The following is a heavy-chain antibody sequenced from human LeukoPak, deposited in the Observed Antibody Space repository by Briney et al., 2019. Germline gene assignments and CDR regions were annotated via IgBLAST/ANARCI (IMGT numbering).Heavy chain of an antibody. CDR1: GYTLTELS. Sequence: ASVKVSCKVSGYTLTELSMHWVRQAPGKGLEWMGGFDPEDGETIYAQKFQGGVTMTEDTSTDTAYMELSSLRSEDTAVYYCATPPGITGTYGTDYYGMDVWGQGTTVTVSS. J-gene: IGHJ6*02. V-gene: IGHV1-24*01. CDR2: FDPEDGET. CDR3: ATPPGITGTYGTDYYGMDV. D-gene: IGHD1-7*01.